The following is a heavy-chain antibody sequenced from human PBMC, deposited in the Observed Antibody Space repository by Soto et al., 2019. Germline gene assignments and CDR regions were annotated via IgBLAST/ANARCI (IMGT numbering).Heavy chain of an antibody. Sequence: PSETLSLTCTVSGGSISSGGYYWSWIRQPPGKGLEWIGYIYYSGSTYYNPSLKSRVTISVDTSKNQFSLKLSSVTAADTAVYYCARVETYYYDSSGYVFDYWGQGTLVTAPQ. D-gene: IGHD3-22*01. V-gene: IGHV4-30-4*01. CDR2: IYYSGST. CDR1: GGSISSGGYY. J-gene: IGHJ4*02. CDR3: ARVETYYYDSSGYVFDY.